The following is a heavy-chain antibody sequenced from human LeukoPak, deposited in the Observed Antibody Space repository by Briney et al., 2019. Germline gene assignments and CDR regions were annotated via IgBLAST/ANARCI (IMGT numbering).Heavy chain of an antibody. V-gene: IGHV4-59*08. J-gene: IGHJ4*02. Sequence: SETLSLTCTVSGGSIDNSYWSWIRQPPGKGLEWIGYIYYSGSTNYNPSLKSRVTISVDTSKNQFSLKLSSVTAADTAVYYCARLRCLQFHDFWGQGTLVTVSS. D-gene: IGHD5/OR15-5a*01. CDR2: IYYSGST. CDR1: GGSIDNSY. CDR3: ARLRCLQFHDF.